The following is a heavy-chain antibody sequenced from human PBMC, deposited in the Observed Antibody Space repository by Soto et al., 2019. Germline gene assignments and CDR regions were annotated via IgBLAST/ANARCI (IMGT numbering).Heavy chain of an antibody. CDR2: ISTDSGYT. J-gene: IGHJ6*02. CDR3: ARDRPPGSLYGMDA. V-gene: IGHV1-18*01. CDR1: GYIFTTYG. Sequence: QIQLVQSGGEVERPGASVTVSCEASGYIFTTYGLSWVRQTSAHGLEWMGWISTDSGYTQYSQFLQDRVTMTRDTSTNTGYMELRDLTSDDTGIYYCARDRPPGSLYGMDAWGQGTAVTVSS.